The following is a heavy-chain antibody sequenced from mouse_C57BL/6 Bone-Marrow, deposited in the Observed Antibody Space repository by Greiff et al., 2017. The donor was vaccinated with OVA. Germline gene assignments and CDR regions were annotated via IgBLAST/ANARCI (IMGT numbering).Heavy chain of an antibody. D-gene: IGHD2-4*01. CDR3: AILYDYDRDWYFDV. J-gene: IGHJ1*03. Sequence: QVQLQQSGAELARPGASVKLSCKASGYTFTSYGISWVKQRTGQGLEWIGEIYPRSGNTYYNEKFKGKATLTADKSSSTAYMELRSLTSEDSAVYFCAILYDYDRDWYFDVWGTGTTVTVSS. V-gene: IGHV1-81*01. CDR2: IYPRSGNT. CDR1: GYTFTSYG.